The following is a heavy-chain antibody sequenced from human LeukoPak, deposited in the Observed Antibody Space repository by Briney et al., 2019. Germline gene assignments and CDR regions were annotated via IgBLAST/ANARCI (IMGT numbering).Heavy chain of an antibody. CDR1: GFTFSSYD. D-gene: IGHD3-22*01. V-gene: IGHV3-13*01. Sequence: GGSLRLSCAASGFTFSSYDMHWVRQATGKGLEWVSAIGTAGDTYYPGSAKGRFTISRENAKNSLYLQMNSLRAGDTAVYYCAASIGYFGFDYWGQGTLVTVSS. CDR2: IGTAGDT. J-gene: IGHJ4*02. CDR3: AASIGYFGFDY.